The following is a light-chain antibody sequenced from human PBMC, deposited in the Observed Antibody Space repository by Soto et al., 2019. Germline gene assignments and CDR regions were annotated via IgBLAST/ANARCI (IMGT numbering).Light chain of an antibody. CDR1: QSVSSN. CDR2: GTS. CDR3: QQYNNWPT. Sequence: EIVMTQSPATLSVSPGERDTLSCRASQSVSSNLAWYQQKPGQAPRLLIYGTSTRATGIPARFSGSGSGTEFTLTISSLQSEAFAVYFCQQYNNWPTFRPATKVDI. V-gene: IGKV3-15*01. J-gene: IGKJ3*01.